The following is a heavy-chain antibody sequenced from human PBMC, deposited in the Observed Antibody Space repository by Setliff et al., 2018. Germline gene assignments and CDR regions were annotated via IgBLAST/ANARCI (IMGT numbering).Heavy chain of an antibody. CDR3: ARDLIRGAPNWFDP. V-gene: IGHV3-7*01. CDR2: IKQDGSEK. CDR1: GFTFGGSA. D-gene: IGHD3-10*01. J-gene: IGHJ5*02. Sequence: GGSLRLSCASSGFTFGGSAMHWVRQAPGKGLEWVATIKQDGSEKFYVDSVKGRFTISRDNAKNSLYLQMDSLRVEDTAMYFCARDLIRGAPNWFDPWGQGTLVTVSS.